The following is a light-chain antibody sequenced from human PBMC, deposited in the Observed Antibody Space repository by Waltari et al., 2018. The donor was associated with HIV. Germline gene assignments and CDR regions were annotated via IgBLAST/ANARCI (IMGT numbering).Light chain of an antibody. J-gene: IGLJ3*02. V-gene: IGLV1-51*01. CDR2: DNN. CDR1: TSNIGNAY. Sequence: QSVLTQPSSVSAAPGQNVTISCSGSTSNIGNAYVSWHHHGPGAAPRLPIYDNNKRPAGMPDRFSGAMSGTSATLGITGLQTGNEAHYYCGTWDRSLSAAVFGGGTKLTVL. CDR3: GTWDRSLSAAV.